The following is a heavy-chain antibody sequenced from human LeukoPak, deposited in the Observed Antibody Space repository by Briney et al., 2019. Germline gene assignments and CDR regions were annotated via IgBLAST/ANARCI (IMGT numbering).Heavy chain of an antibody. V-gene: IGHV4-34*01. D-gene: IGHD5-24*01. Sequence: SETLSLTCAVSGGSFSGYYWSWIRQPPGKGLEWIGEINHSGSTNYNPSLKSRVTISVDTSKNQFSLKLSSVTAADTAVYYCARGPRFFDYWGQGTLVTVSS. J-gene: IGHJ4*02. CDR2: INHSGST. CDR3: ARGPRFFDY. CDR1: GGSFSGYY.